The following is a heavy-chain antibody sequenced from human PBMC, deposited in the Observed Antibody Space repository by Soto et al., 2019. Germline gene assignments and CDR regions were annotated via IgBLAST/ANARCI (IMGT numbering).Heavy chain of an antibody. CDR3: ARWATDYGDYSEGDY. CDR1: GFTFSSYE. CDR2: ISSSGSTI. D-gene: IGHD4-17*01. V-gene: IGHV3-48*03. Sequence: EVQLVESGGGLVQPGGSLRLSCAASGFTFSSYEMNWVRQAPGKGLEWVSYISSSGSTIYYADSVKGRFTISRDNAKTSLYLQMNSLRAEDTAVYYCARWATDYGDYSEGDYWGQGTLVTVSS. J-gene: IGHJ4*02.